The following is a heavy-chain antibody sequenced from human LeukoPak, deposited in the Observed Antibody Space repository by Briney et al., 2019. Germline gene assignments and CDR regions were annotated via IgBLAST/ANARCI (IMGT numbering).Heavy chain of an antibody. CDR1: GYSISSGYY. Sequence: PSETLSLTCTVSGYSISSGYYWGWIRPPPRKGLEWIGSIHHSGSTYYNPSLKSRVTISVDTSRNQFSLNLSSVTAADTAVYFCARVDRNWNYFDYWGQGTLVTVSS. D-gene: IGHD1-20*01. V-gene: IGHV4-38-2*02. CDR2: IHHSGST. J-gene: IGHJ4*02. CDR3: ARVDRNWNYFDY.